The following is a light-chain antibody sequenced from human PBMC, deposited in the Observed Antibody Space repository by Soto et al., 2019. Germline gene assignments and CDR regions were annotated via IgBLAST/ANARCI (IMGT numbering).Light chain of an antibody. CDR2: GAY. Sequence: IVLPQSPCTLSLSPGERSTLAGTSIQSVSSSYLAWYQQKPGQAPRLLIYGAYSRATGIPDRFSGSGSGTDFTLTISSLEPEDFAVYYCQQRYNWPPITFGQRTRLEIK. CDR1: QSVSSSY. CDR3: QQRYNWPPIT. V-gene: IGKV3D-20*02. J-gene: IGKJ5*01.